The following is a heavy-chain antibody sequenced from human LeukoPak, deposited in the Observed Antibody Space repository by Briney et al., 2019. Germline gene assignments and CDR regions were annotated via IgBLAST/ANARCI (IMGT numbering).Heavy chain of an antibody. CDR2: IKKDGSIK. D-gene: IGHD2/OR15-2a*01. Sequence: GGSLRLXCAASGFTFSSYWMTWVRQAPGKGLEWVANIKKDGSIKAYVDSEKGRFTISRDNAKNSVYLQMNSLTTEDTAIYYCARDTNFCPGDYWGQRTLVTVSS. CDR3: ARDTNFCPGDY. J-gene: IGHJ4*02. V-gene: IGHV3-7*01. CDR1: GFTFSSYW.